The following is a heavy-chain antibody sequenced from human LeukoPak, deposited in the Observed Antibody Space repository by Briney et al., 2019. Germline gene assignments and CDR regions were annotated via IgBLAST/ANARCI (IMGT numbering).Heavy chain of an antibody. CDR2: INHSGST. D-gene: IGHD3-22*01. CDR3: ARRQSLNSSGYYAHDY. Sequence: PSETLSLTCAVYGGSFSGYYWSWIRQPPGKGLEWIGEINHSGSTNYNPSLKSRVTVSVDTSKNQSSLKLSSVTAADTAVYYCARRQSLNSSGYYAHDYWGQGTLVTVSS. V-gene: IGHV4-34*01. CDR1: GGSFSGYY. J-gene: IGHJ4*02.